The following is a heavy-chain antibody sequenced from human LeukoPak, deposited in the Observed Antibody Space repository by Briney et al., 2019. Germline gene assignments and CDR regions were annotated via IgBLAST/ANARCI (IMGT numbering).Heavy chain of an antibody. CDR2: IDTDGTTT. V-gene: IGHV3-74*01. D-gene: IGHD4-17*01. CDR3: AKPRPYGDYVWQAFDI. CDR1: EFTFNNYW. Sequence: HPGGSLRLSCTTSEFTFNNYWMHWVRQVPGKGLVWVSRIDTDGTTTDYADSVKGRFTISRDNSKNTLYLQMNSLRAEDTAVYYCAKPRPYGDYVWQAFDIWGQGTMVTVSS. J-gene: IGHJ3*02.